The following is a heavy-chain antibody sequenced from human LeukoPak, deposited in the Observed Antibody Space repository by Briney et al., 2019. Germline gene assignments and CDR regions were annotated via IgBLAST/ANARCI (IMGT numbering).Heavy chain of an antibody. CDR1: GGSFSGYY. V-gene: IGHV4-34*01. J-gene: IGHJ5*02. CDR2: INHSGST. Sequence: SETLSLTCAVYGGSFSGYYWSWIRQPPGKGLEWIGEINHSGSTNYNPSLKSRVTISVDTSKNQFSLKLSSVTAADTAVYYCARDLLFGSEYYDSSGYSNQNNWFDPWGQGTLVTVSS. D-gene: IGHD3-22*01. CDR3: ARDLLFGSEYYDSSGYSNQNNWFDP.